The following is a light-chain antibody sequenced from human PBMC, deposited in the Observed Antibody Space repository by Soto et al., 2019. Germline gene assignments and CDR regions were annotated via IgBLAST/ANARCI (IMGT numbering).Light chain of an antibody. J-gene: IGKJ1*01. CDR1: PSVTSNS. V-gene: IGKV3-20*01. Sequence: EVVLTQSPGTLSLTPGERATLSCRASPSVTSNSLAWFQQKRGQAPRLLIYGASTRTTATPDRFTSSGSGTDFTLTISRLEPEDFAVYYCQQYGSSPWTFGQGTKVDIK. CDR3: QQYGSSPWT. CDR2: GAS.